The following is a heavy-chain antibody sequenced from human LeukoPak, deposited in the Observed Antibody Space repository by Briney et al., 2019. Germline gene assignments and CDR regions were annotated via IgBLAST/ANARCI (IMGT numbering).Heavy chain of an antibody. CDR1: GYTFTSYY. J-gene: IGHJ5*02. D-gene: IGHD3-10*01. V-gene: IGHV1-46*01. CDR2: INPSGGST. CDR3: ARQRQVVRGVQRGRYNWFDP. Sequence: GASVKVSCKASGYTFTSYYIHWVRQAPGQGLEWMGLINPSGGSTNYAQKFQGRVTMTRDTSTSTVYMELSSLRSEDTAVYYCARQRQVVRGVQRGRYNWFDPWGQGTLVAVSS.